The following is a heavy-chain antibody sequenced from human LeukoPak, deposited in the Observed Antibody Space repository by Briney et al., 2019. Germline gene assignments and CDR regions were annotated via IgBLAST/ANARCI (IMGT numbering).Heavy chain of an antibody. J-gene: IGHJ4*02. CDR1: GYTFTGYY. D-gene: IGHD1-26*01. Sequence: GASVKVSCKASGYTFTGYYMHWVRQAPGQGLEWMGWINPNSGGTNYAQKFQGRVTMTRDTSISTAYMELSRLRSDDTAVYYCARPLSSGAPNAQRFDYWGQGTLVTVSS. CDR3: ARPLSSGAPNAQRFDY. V-gene: IGHV1-2*02. CDR2: INPNSGGT.